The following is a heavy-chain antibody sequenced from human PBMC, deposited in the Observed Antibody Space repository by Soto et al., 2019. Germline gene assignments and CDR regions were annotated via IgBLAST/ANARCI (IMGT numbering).Heavy chain of an antibody. CDR2: ISAYNGNT. D-gene: IGHD5-12*01. CDR3: ARVNQSGYDSGYFDY. V-gene: IGHV1-18*01. J-gene: IGHJ4*02. Sequence: QVQLVQSGAEVKKPGASVKVSCKASGYTITSYGISWVRQAPGQGLEWMGWISAYNGNTNYAQKLQGRVTMTTDTSTSTAYMELRSLRSDDTAVYYCARVNQSGYDSGYFDYWGQGTLVTVSS. CDR1: GYTITSYG.